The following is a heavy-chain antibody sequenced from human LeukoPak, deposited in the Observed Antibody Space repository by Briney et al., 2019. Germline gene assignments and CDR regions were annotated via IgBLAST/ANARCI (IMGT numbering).Heavy chain of an antibody. J-gene: IGHJ6*03. CDR1: GFSFSNYA. V-gene: IGHV3-23*01. Sequence: GGSLRLSCAASGFSFSNYAMSWVRQAPGKGLEWVSAISSSGGSTYYADTVKGRFTISRDNSKNTLYLQMNSLRAEDTAVYYCAKVGYSYGFYYYMDVWGKGTTVTVSS. CDR2: ISSSGGST. CDR3: AKVGYSYGFYYYMDV. D-gene: IGHD5-18*01.